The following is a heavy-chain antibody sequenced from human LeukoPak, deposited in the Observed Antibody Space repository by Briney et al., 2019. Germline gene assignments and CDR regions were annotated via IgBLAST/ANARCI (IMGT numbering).Heavy chain of an antibody. J-gene: IGHJ4*02. CDR3: SGGGSIEVTGY. CDR1: GFAFSSYW. CDR2: INSDGSDT. D-gene: IGHD2-21*02. Sequence: GGSRRLSCVASGFAFSSYWMNWVRQAPGKGLVWVSQINSDGSDTTYADSVKGRFTISRDNAKNTLYLQMNSLRAEDTAVYYCSGGGSIEVTGYWGQGTLVTVSS. V-gene: IGHV3-74*01.